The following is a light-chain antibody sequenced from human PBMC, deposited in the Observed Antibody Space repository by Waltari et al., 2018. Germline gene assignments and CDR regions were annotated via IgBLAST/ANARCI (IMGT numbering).Light chain of an antibody. V-gene: IGKV3-20*01. CDR1: QSTSRY. CDR2: GAS. CDR3: QHHFRLPAT. J-gene: IGKJ1*01. Sequence: IMLTQSPGTLSLSPGERATLSCRASQSTSRYLAWYHPKPGQAPRLPIYGASTRATGIPDRFSGSGSGTDFSLTISGLEPEDSALYYCQHHFRLPATFGQGTKVEIK.